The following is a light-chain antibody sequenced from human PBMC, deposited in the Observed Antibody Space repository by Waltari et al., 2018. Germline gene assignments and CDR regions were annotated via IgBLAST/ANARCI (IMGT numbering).Light chain of an antibody. CDR1: LRILHSSENTNQ. CDR2: GAS. Sequence: DIVMTQSPDSLSVSLGERATINCKSSLRILHSSENTNQVGWYQQKSVQSPKLLIYGASTRESGVPDRFSGSGSGTDFTLTISSLQTEDVAVYYCQQYYSTPFTFGPGTKVDIK. J-gene: IGKJ3*01. V-gene: IGKV4-1*01. CDR3: QQYYSTPFT.